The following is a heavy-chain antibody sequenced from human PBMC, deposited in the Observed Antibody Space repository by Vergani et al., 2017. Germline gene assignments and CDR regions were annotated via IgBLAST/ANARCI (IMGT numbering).Heavy chain of an antibody. CDR3: ARFRLYSGSYRAFDY. CDR1: GYSISSGYY. Sequence: QVQLQESGPGLVKPSETLSLTCAVSGYSISSGYYWGWIRQPPGKGLEWIGSIYHSGSTYYNPSLKSRVTISVDTSKNQFSLKLSSVTAADTAVYYCARFRLYSGSYRAFDYWGQGTLVTVSS. V-gene: IGHV4-38-2*01. J-gene: IGHJ4*02. CDR2: IYHSGST. D-gene: IGHD1-26*01.